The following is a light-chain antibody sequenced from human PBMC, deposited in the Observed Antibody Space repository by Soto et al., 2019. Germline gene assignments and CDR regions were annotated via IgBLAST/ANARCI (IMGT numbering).Light chain of an antibody. CDR1: QSLTNTF. J-gene: IGKJ1*01. V-gene: IGKV3-20*01. CDR3: QQYAYSPRT. Sequence: IVLTQSPGTLSLSPGERATLSCGASQSLTNTFLNWYQHKPGQAPRLLIYGVFSRATGIPDRFSGTGSGTDFTLTISRLELEDSAVYFCQQYAYSPRTFGQGTKVDIK. CDR2: GVF.